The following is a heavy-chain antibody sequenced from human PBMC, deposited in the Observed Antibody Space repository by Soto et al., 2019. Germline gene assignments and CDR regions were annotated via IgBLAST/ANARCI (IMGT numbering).Heavy chain of an antibody. CDR1: GGSFSGYY. V-gene: IGHV4-34*01. CDR2: INHSGST. Sequence: QVQLQQWGAGLLKPSETLSLTCAVYGGSFSGYYWSWIRQPPGKGLEWIGEINHSGSTNYNPSLKSRVTISVDTSKNQFYLKLSSVTAADTAVYYCARDPYSSGWYSWGQGTLVTVSS. J-gene: IGHJ4*02. CDR3: ARDPYSSGWYS. D-gene: IGHD6-19*01.